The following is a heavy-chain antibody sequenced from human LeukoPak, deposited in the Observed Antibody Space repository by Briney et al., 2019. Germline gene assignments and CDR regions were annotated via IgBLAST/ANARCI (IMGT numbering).Heavy chain of an antibody. CDR1: GFTFSSYS. CDR3: ARDDIVVVPAALYGMDV. V-gene: IGHV3-21*01. CDR2: ISSSSSYI. J-gene: IGHJ6*02. D-gene: IGHD2-2*01. Sequence: GGSLRLSCAASGFTFSSYSMNWVRQAPGKGLEWVSSISSSSSYIYYADSVKGRFTISRDNAKNSLYLQMNSLRAEDTAVYYCARDDIVVVPAALYGMDVWGQGTTVTVSS.